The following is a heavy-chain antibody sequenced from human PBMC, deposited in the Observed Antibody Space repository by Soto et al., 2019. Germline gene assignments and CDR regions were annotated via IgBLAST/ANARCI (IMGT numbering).Heavy chain of an antibody. D-gene: IGHD3-10*01. CDR2: ITSRSSYI. Sequence: EVQLVESRGGLVKPGGSLRLSCAASGFTFISYSMNWVRQVPGRGLEWVSSITSRSSYIYYADSVKGRFTISRDNAKNSLFLQMNSLRAEDTAVYYCARAPTYYFGSGSYLDYWGQGTLVTVSP. V-gene: IGHV3-21*01. J-gene: IGHJ4*02. CDR1: GFTFISYS. CDR3: ARAPTYYFGSGSYLDY.